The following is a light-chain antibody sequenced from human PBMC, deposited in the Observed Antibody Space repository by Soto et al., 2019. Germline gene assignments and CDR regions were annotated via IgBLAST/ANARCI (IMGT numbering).Light chain of an antibody. V-gene: IGLV2-8*01. CDR3: TSYAGSNNV. CDR2: EVS. J-gene: IGLJ2*01. CDR1: TSDVGDYNY. Sequence: QSVLTQPPSASGSPGQSVTISCTGTTSDVGDYNYVSWYQQRPGKAPKLIIYEVSKRPSGVPDRFSGSKSGNTASLTVSGLQAEDEADYYCTSYAGSNNVFGGGTKVTVL.